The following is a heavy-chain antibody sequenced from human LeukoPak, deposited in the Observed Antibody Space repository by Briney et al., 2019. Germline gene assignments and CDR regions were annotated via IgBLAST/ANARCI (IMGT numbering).Heavy chain of an antibody. D-gene: IGHD1-1*01. CDR2: IYSGGST. V-gene: IGHV3-66*01. J-gene: IGHJ6*02. CDR3: ASSGTASRGAMDV. Sequence: GGSLRLSCAASGFTFSDYYMSWVRQAPGKGLEWVSAIYSGGSTFYADSVRGRFNISRDNSRKTMFLQMSSLRVEDAGVYYCASSGTASRGAMDVWGQGTTVTVSS. CDR1: GFTFSDYY.